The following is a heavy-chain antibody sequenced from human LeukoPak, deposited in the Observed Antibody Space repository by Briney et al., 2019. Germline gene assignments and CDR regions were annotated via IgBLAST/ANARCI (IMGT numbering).Heavy chain of an antibody. Sequence: GGSLRLSCAASGFTFNSYEMNWVRQAPGKGLEWVSYISSNGSTIYYADSVKGRFTISRDNAKKSLYLQMNSLRAEDTAVYYCAKDDAWLRFGEWSQGTLVTVSS. CDR2: ISSNGSTI. CDR3: AKDDAWLRFGE. V-gene: IGHV3-48*03. CDR1: GFTFNSYE. J-gene: IGHJ4*02. D-gene: IGHD3-10*01.